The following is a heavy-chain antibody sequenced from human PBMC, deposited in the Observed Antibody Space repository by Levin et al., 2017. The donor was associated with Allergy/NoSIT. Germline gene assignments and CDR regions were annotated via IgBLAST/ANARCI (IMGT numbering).Heavy chain of an antibody. J-gene: IGHJ6*02. CDR3: ARGRVKYYDFWSGPSGGMDV. CDR1: GFTFSSYS. Sequence: GESLKISCAASGFTFSSYSMNWVRQAPGKGLEWVSYISSSSSTIYYADSVKGRFTISRDNAKNSLYPQMNSLRAEDTAVYYCARGRVKYYDFWSGPSGGMDVWGQGTTVTVSS. V-gene: IGHV3-48*01. CDR2: ISSSSSTI. D-gene: IGHD3-3*01.